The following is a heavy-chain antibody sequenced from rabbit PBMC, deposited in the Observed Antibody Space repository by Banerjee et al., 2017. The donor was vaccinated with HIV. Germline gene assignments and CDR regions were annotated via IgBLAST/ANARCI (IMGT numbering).Heavy chain of an antibody. CDR3: ARGGVGTTYPYGGMDL. CDR2: IYGDKGRP. J-gene: IGHJ6*01. D-gene: IGHD8-1*01. CDR1: GFSLTSYA. Sequence: QEQLVESGGGLVQPGGSLKLSCTASGFSLTSYAMSWVRQAPGKGLEWIGSIYGDKGRPYYASWVSGRFTISKTSSTTVTLQMTSLTAADTATYFCARGGVGTTYPYGGMDLWGPGTLVTIS. V-gene: IGHV1S45*01.